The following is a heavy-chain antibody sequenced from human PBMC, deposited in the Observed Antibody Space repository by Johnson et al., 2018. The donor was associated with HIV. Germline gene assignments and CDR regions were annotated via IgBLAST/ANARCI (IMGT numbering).Heavy chain of an antibody. V-gene: IGHV3-20*04. D-gene: IGHD6-19*01. Sequence: VQLVESGGGLVQPGRSLRLSCAASGFTFDDYDMSWVRQAPGKGLEWVSGINWNGDSSSYADSVKGRFSISRDNVKNSLYLQMNSLRAEDTAVYYCARDSDQYSSGWYEQLDAFDIWGQGTMVTVSS. CDR2: INWNGDSS. CDR1: GFTFDDYD. CDR3: ARDSDQYSSGWYEQLDAFDI. J-gene: IGHJ3*02.